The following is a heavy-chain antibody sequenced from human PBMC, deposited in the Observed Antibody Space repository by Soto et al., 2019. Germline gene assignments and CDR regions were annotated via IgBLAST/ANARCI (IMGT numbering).Heavy chain of an antibody. J-gene: IGHJ4*02. CDR2: ISGSGGST. D-gene: IGHD5-12*01. CDR1: GFTFSSYA. V-gene: IGHV3-23*01. CDR3: AKDQSGYSGYDHEYYFDY. Sequence: GGSLRLSCAASGFTFSSYAMSWVRQAPGKGLEWVSAISGSGGSTYYADSVKGRFTISRDNSKNTLYLQMNSLRAEDTAVYYCAKDQSGYSGYDHEYYFDYWGQGTLVTVSS.